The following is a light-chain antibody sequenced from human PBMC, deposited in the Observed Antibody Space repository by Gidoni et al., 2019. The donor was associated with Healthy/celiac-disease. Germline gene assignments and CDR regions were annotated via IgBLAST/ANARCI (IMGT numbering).Light chain of an antibody. J-gene: IGKJ4*01. CDR2: GAS. V-gene: IGKV3-20*01. Sequence: EIVLTQSPGTLSLSPGERATLSCRASQSVSSSYLAWYQQKPGQAPRLLIYGASSRAPGIPDRFSGSGSGTDFTLTISRLEPEDFAVYYCQQYGSSVTFXGXTKVEIK. CDR1: QSVSSSY. CDR3: QQYGSSVT.